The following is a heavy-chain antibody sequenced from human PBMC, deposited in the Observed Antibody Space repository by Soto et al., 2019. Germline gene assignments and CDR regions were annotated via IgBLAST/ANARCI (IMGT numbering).Heavy chain of an antibody. CDR3: ARAFTIFAVVITSYYYYRMDA. J-gene: IGHJ6*01. V-gene: IGHV6-1*01. Sequence: QTLSLTCAISGDSVSSNSAAWNWIRQSPSRGLEWLGRTYYRSKWYNDYAVSVKSRITINPDTSKNQFSLQLNSVTPEDTAVYYCARAFTIFAVVITSYYYYRMDAWGQGDTV. D-gene: IGHD3-3*01. CDR1: GDSVSSNSAA. CDR2: TYYRSKWYN.